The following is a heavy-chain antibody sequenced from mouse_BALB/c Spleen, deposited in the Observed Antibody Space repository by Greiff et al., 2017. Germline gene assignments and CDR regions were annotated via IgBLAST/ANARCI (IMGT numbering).Heavy chain of an antibody. D-gene: IGHD2-4*01. J-gene: IGHJ3*01. CDR3: TREASVITRGGFAY. Sequence: EVKLVESGGGLVKPGGSLKLSCAASGFTFSSYTMSWVRQTPEKRLEWVATISSGGSYTYYPDSVKGRFTISRDNAKNTLYLQMSSLKSEDTAMYYCTREASVITRGGFAYGGQGTLVTVSA. V-gene: IGHV5-6-4*01. CDR1: GFTFSSYT. CDR2: ISSGGSYT.